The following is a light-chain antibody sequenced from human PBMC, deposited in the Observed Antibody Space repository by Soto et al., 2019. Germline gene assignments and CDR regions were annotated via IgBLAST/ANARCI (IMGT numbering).Light chain of an antibody. CDR1: SSYIGPYDH. V-gene: IGLV2-11*01. Sequence: QPVLTHARSVSRSARQAVTISCNRTSSYIGPYDHVAWYQQHPGKAPKLIIFAVSKRPSGVPDRFSGSKSGNTASLTISGLQAEDEADYYCSSYAGNYIYVFATGTKVTVL. CDR3: SSYAGNYIYV. CDR2: AVS. J-gene: IGLJ1*01.